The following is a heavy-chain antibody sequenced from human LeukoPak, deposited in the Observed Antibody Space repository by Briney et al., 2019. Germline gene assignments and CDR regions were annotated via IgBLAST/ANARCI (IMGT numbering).Heavy chain of an antibody. V-gene: IGHV3-21*01. J-gene: IGHJ4*02. D-gene: IGHD5-12*01. CDR1: GFTFSSYS. CDR2: ISSSSAYI. Sequence: GGSLRLSCAASGFTFSSYSMNWVRQAPGKGLEWVSSISSSSAYIYYADSMKGRFTISRDNAKNSLFLQMNSLRAEDTAVYYCAGAGHSAYKSGGDYWGQGTLVTVSS. CDR3: AGAGHSAYKSGGDY.